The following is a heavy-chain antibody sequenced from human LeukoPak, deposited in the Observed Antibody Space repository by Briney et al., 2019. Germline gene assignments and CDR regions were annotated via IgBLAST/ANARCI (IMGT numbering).Heavy chain of an antibody. J-gene: IGHJ4*02. CDR2: IYTSGST. CDR3: ARHTLAVAGTAHFDY. CDR1: GGSISSYY. V-gene: IGHV4-4*09. D-gene: IGHD6-19*01. Sequence: SETLSLTCTVSGGSISSYYWSWIRQPPGKGLEWIGYIYTSGSTNYNPSLKSRVIISVDTSKNQFSLKLSSVTAADTAVNYCARHTLAVAGTAHFDYWGQGTLVTVSS.